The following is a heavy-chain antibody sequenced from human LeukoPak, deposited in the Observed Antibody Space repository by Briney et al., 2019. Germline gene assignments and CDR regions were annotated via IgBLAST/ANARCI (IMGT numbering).Heavy chain of an antibody. V-gene: IGHV1-2*02. Sequence: GASVKVSCKASGYTFTGYYMHWVRQAPGQGFEWMGWINPNSGGTNYAQKFQGRVTMTRDTSVSTAYMELSRLRSDDTAVYYCARDRNKYDPLGMDVWGQGTTVTVSS. D-gene: IGHD3-3*01. CDR3: ARDRNKYDPLGMDV. CDR2: INPNSGGT. J-gene: IGHJ6*02. CDR1: GYTFTGYY.